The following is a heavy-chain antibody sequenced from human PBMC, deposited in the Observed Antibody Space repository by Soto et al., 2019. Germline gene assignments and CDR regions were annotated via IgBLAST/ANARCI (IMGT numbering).Heavy chain of an antibody. V-gene: IGHV1-8*01. CDR2: MNPNSGNT. CDR1: GYTFTSYD. Sequence: QVQLVQSGAEVKKPGASVKVSCKASGYTFTSYDINWVRQATGQGLEWMGWMNPNSGNTGYEQKFQGRVTMPMNTSIRTAYMELSSLRSEDTAVYYCARGPGADVGFDYWGQGTLVPVSS. CDR3: ARGPGADVGFDY. J-gene: IGHJ4*02. D-gene: IGHD7-27*01.